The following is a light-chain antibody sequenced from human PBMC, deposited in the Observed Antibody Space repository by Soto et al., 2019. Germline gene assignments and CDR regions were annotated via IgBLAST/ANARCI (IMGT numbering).Light chain of an antibody. Sequence: DIQMTQSPSTLSASVGDRVTITCRASQSSSRWLAWYQQKPGKAPKLLIYDASNLESGVPSRFSGSGSGTEFTLTISSLQPDDFANYYCQQYNSYQYTFGQGTKLEI. CDR3: QQYNSYQYT. CDR1: QSSSRW. V-gene: IGKV1-5*01. J-gene: IGKJ2*01. CDR2: DAS.